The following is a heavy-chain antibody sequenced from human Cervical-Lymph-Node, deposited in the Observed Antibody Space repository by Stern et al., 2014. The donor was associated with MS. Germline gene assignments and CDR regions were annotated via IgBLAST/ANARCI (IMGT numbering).Heavy chain of an antibody. CDR3: ARAPRWWTVTFDF. D-gene: IGHD4-17*01. Sequence: QLQLQESGPGLVKPSETLSLTCTVSGGSITNFYWSWIRQSPEKGLEWIGYIFSSGGTNYNPSLESRVTISLYPSQNQFHLNLTSLAAADTAVYYCARAPRWWTVTFDFWGRGTLVTVSS. V-gene: IGHV4-59*12. J-gene: IGHJ4*02. CDR2: IFSSGGT. CDR1: GGSITNFY.